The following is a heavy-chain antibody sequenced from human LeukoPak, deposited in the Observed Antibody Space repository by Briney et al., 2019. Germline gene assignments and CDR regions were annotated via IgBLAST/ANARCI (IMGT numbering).Heavy chain of an antibody. CDR3: ARAGYYGTSDYYFNFDY. CDR1: GFTFSSYA. J-gene: IGHJ4*02. CDR2: ISGSGGST. Sequence: GGSLRLSCAASGFTFSSYAMSWVRQPPGKGLEWVAAISGSGGSTYYADSVKGRFTIARDNSKNTLYLQMNSLRAEDTAVYYCARAGYYGTSDYYFNFDYWGQGTLVTVSS. D-gene: IGHD3-22*01. V-gene: IGHV3-23*01.